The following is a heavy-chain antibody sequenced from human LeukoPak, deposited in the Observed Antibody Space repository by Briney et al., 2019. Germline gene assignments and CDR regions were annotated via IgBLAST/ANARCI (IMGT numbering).Heavy chain of an antibody. V-gene: IGHV3-21*01. CDR1: GFIFSSYS. J-gene: IGHJ6*02. D-gene: IGHD5-12*01. CDR2: ISSSSSYI. Sequence: PGGSLRLSCAASGFIFSSYSMNWVRQAPGKGLEWVSSISSSSSYIYYADSVKGRFTISRDNAKNSLYLQMNSLRAEDTAVYYCARLTRYSGNDGLYYGMDFWGQGTTVTVSS. CDR3: ARLTRYSGNDGLYYGMDF.